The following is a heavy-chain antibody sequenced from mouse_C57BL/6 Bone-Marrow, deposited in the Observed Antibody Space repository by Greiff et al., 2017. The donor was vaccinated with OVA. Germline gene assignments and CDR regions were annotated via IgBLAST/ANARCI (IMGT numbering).Heavy chain of an antibody. Sequence: VQLQQSGPELVKPGASVKISCKASGYAFSSSWMNWVKQRPGKGLEWIGRIYPGDGDTNYNGKFKGKATLTADKSSSTAYMQLSSLTSEDSAVYFCARVEEEVWYFDVWGTGTTVTVSS. CDR3: ARVEEEVWYFDV. J-gene: IGHJ1*03. CDR1: GYAFSSSW. V-gene: IGHV1-82*01. CDR2: IYPGDGDT.